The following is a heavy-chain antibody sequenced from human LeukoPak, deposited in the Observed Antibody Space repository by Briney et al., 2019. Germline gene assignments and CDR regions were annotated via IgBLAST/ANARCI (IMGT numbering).Heavy chain of an antibody. J-gene: IGHJ4*02. V-gene: IGHV4-59*01. CDR1: GGSISSYY. CDR2: IYYSGST. Sequence: KPSETLSLTCTVSGGSISSYYWSWIRQPPGKGLESIGYIYYSGSTNYNPSLESRVTISVDTSKNQFSLKLSSVIAADTAVYYCATIAELYSSGWYPLDYWGQGTLVTVSS. D-gene: IGHD6-19*01. CDR3: ATIAELYSSGWYPLDY.